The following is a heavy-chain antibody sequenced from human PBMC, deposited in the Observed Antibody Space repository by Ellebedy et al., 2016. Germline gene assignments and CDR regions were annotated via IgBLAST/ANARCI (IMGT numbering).Heavy chain of an antibody. CDR2: INSDGSST. V-gene: IGHV3-74*01. CDR1: GFTFSSYW. D-gene: IGHD3-16*01. Sequence: GGSLRLSCEASGFTFSSYWMHWVRQAPGKGLVWVSRINSDGSSTSYADSVKGRFTISRDNAKDTLDLQMNSLRAEDTAVYYCANTIRGGIVSYSFDSWGQGTLVTVSS. CDR3: ANTIRGGIVSYSFDS. J-gene: IGHJ4*02.